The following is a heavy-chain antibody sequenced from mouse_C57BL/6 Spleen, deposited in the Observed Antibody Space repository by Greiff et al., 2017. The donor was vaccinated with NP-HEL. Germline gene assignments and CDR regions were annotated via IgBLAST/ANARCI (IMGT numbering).Heavy chain of an antibody. CDR1: GYTFTSYW. CDR3: ARRYYGSSYDAMDY. CDR2: IDPSDSYT. J-gene: IGHJ4*01. D-gene: IGHD1-1*01. Sequence: VQLQQPGAELVMPGASVKLSCKASGYTFTSYWMHWVKQRPGQGLEWIGEIDPSDSYTNYNQKFKDKSTLTVDKSSSTAYMQLSSLTSEDSAVYYCARRYYGSSYDAMDYWGQGTSVTVSS. V-gene: IGHV1-69*01.